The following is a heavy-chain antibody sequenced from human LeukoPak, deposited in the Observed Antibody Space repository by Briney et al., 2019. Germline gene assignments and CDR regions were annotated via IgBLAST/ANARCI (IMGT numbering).Heavy chain of an antibody. CDR3: AKKVRGSSFDY. CDR1: GFTFTTYA. V-gene: IGHV3-23*01. Sequence: PGGSLRLSCAASGFTFTTYAMTWVRQAPGKGLEWVSAISGSGDETYYADSVRGRFTISRDNSKNTLYLQMNSLRAEDTAVYYCAKKVRGSSFDYWGQGTLVTVSS. CDR2: ISGSGDET. D-gene: IGHD1-26*01. J-gene: IGHJ4*02.